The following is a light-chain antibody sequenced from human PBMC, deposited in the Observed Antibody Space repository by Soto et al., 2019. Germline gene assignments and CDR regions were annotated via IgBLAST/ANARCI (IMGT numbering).Light chain of an antibody. J-gene: IGKJ5*01. V-gene: IGKV3-11*01. CDR2: DAS. CDR3: QQRSNWLSIT. Sequence: EIVLTQSPATLSLSPGERATLSCRASPSVSSYLAWYQQKPGQAPRLLIYDASNRATGIPARFSGSGSGTDFTLTISSLEPEDCAVYYCQQRSNWLSITFGQGTRLEIK. CDR1: PSVSSY.